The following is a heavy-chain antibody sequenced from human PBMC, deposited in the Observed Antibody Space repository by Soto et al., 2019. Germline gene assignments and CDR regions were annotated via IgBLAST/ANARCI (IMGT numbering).Heavy chain of an antibody. CDR1: GFSLSTSGMC. D-gene: IGHD3-22*01. Sequence: GSGPTLVNPTQTLTLTCTFSGFSLSTSGMCVSWIRQPPGKALEWLALIDWDDDKYYSTSLKTRLTISKDTSKNQVVLTMTNMDPVDTATYYCARTPYYYDSSGYYLNWFDPWGQGTLVTVSS. CDR2: IDWDDDK. J-gene: IGHJ5*02. V-gene: IGHV2-70*01. CDR3: ARTPYYYDSSGYYLNWFDP.